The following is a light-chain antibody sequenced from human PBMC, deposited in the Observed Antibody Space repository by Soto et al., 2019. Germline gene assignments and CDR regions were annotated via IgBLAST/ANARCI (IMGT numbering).Light chain of an antibody. V-gene: IGLV1-44*01. J-gene: IGLJ7*01. CDR1: SSNIGSNT. Sequence: QSVLTQPPSVSGTPGQRVTISCSGSSSNIGSNTVNWYQQFPGTAPRLLIYSSYQRPSGVPDRFSGSQSGTSASLAISGLQSDDEADYYCAAWDDSLTAIFGGGTQLTVL. CDR2: SSY. CDR3: AAWDDSLTAI.